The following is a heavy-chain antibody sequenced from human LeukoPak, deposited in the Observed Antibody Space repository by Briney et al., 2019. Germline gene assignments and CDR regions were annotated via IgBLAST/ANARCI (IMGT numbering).Heavy chain of an antibody. J-gene: IGHJ3*02. CDR1: GGTFSSYA. Sequence: GASVKVSCKASGGTFSSYAISWVRQAPGQGLEWMGGIIPIFGTANYAQKFQGRVTITADESTSTAYMELSSLRSEDTAVYYCARDMGSGVYAFDIWGQGTMVTVSS. CDR3: ARDMGSGVYAFDI. CDR2: IIPIFGTA. V-gene: IGHV1-69*01. D-gene: IGHD3-10*01.